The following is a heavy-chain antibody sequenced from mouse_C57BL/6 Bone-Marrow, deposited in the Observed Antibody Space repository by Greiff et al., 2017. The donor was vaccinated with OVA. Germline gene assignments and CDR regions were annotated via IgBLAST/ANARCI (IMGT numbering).Heavy chain of an antibody. CDR1: GFSLTSYG. J-gene: IGHJ2*01. V-gene: IGHV2-2*01. CDR3: ARYDDDYYFDY. Sequence: VKLVESGPGLVQPSQSLSITCTVSGFSLTSYGVHWVRQSPGKGLEWLGVIWSGGSTDYNAAFISRLSISKNNSKSQVFCKMNSQQADDTAINYCARYDDDYYFDYWGQGTTLTVSS. CDR2: IWSGGST. D-gene: IGHD2-3*01.